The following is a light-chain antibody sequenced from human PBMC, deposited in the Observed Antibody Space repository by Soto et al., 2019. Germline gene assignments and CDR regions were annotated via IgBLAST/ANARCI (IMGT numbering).Light chain of an antibody. V-gene: IGLV8-61*01. CDR1: SGSVSTSYY. CDR3: ALYVGSGTVV. J-gene: IGLJ2*01. CDR2: STN. Sequence: QTVVTQEPSFSVSPGGTVTLTCGLSSGSVSTSYYPSWYQQTPGQAPRTLIYSTNTRSSGVPDRFSGSILGTKAALTITGAQADDESDYLCALYVGSGTVVFGGGTKVTVL.